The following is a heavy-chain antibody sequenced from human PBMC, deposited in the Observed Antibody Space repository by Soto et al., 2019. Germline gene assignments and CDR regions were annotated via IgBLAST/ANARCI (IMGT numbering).Heavy chain of an antibody. J-gene: IGHJ5*02. CDR3: ARDPGIYRWFDP. V-gene: IGHV4-31*03. Sequence: PSETLSLTCTVSGGSISSGGYYWSWIRQYPGKGLEWIGYIYYSGSTYYNPSLKSRVTISVDTSMNQFSLKLTSVTAADTAVYYCARDPGIYRWFDPWGQGTLVTVSS. CDR1: GGSISSGGYY. D-gene: IGHD3-16*02. CDR2: IYYSGST.